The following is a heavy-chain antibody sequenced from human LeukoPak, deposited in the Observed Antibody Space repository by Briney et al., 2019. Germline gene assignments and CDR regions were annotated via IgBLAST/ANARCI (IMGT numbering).Heavy chain of an antibody. J-gene: IGHJ6*02. CDR3: ARFDILTGSYYYGMDV. D-gene: IGHD3-9*01. CDR1: GGSISDYY. Sequence: TSETLSLTCTVSGGSISDYYGIWVRQSPGKGLEWIGNIFYSGITNYNPSLKSRVTISVDKSKNQFSLKLSSVTAADTAVYYCARFDILTGSYYYGMDVWGQGTTVTVSS. CDR2: IFYSGIT. V-gene: IGHV4-59*12.